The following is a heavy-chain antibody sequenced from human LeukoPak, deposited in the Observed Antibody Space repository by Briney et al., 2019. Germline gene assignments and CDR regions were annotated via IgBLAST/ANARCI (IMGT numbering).Heavy chain of an antibody. Sequence: PSETLSLTCTVSGGSISSYYWSWIRQPAGKGLEWLGRIYTSGSTNYDPSLKSRVTMSVDTSKNQFSLKLSSVTAADTAVYYCARDIAAAGAYYYYYMDVWGKGTTVTVSS. V-gene: IGHV4-4*07. D-gene: IGHD6-13*01. CDR3: ARDIAAAGAYYYYYMDV. CDR2: IYTSGST. J-gene: IGHJ6*03. CDR1: GGSISSYY.